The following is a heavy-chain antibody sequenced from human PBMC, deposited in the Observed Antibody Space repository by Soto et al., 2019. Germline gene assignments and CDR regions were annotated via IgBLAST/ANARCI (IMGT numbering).Heavy chain of an antibody. CDR1: GFTFSFYA. CDR2: ISGSGAST. CDR3: AKDEEGAEASTGGMDV. Sequence: GGSLRLSCAASGFTFSFYAMTWVRQAPGKGLEWVSVISGSGASTYYADSVKGRFTISRDNSKNTLYLQMNSLRAEDTAVYYCAKDEEGAEASTGGMDVWGQGTTVTVSS. V-gene: IGHV3-23*01. J-gene: IGHJ6*02. D-gene: IGHD1-26*01.